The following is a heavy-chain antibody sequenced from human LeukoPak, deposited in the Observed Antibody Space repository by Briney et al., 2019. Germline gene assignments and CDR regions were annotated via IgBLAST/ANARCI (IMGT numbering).Heavy chain of an antibody. CDR2: ISYDGSNK. D-gene: IGHD2-2*01. V-gene: IGHV3-30*04. Sequence: GGSLRLSCAASGFTFSSYAMHWVRQAPGKGLGWVAVISYDGSNKYYADSVKGRFTISRDNSKNTLYLQMSSLRAEDTAVYYCARAGRRYCSSTSCFFDYWGQGTLVTVSS. CDR1: GFTFSSYA. J-gene: IGHJ4*02. CDR3: ARAGRRYCSSTSCFFDY.